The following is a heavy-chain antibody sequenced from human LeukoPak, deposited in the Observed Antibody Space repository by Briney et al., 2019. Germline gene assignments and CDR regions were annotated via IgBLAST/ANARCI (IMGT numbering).Heavy chain of an antibody. D-gene: IGHD6-13*01. V-gene: IGHV3-30*04. J-gene: IGHJ5*02. CDR3: AREGGQYSSSPSEPFDP. Sequence: PGGSLRLSCAASGFTFSSYAMHWVRQAPGKGLEWVAVISYDGSNKYYADSVKGRFTISRDNSKNTLYRQMNSLRSEDTAVYYCAREGGQYSSSPSEPFDPWGQGTLVTVSS. CDR1: GFTFSSYA. CDR2: ISYDGSNK.